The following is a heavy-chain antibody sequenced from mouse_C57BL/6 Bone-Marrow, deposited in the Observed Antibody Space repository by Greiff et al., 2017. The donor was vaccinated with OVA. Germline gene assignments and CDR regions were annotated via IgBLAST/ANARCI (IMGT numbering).Heavy chain of an antibody. Sequence: VQLQQSGAELARPGASVKLSCKASGYTFTSYGISWVKQRTGQGLAWIGEMYPRSGNTYYNEKFKGKATLTADKSSSTAYMELRSLTSEDSAVYFCARPGWLLRDYWGQGTTLTVSS. CDR1: GYTFTSYG. J-gene: IGHJ2*01. D-gene: IGHD2-3*01. V-gene: IGHV1-81*01. CDR2: MYPRSGNT. CDR3: ARPGWLLRDY.